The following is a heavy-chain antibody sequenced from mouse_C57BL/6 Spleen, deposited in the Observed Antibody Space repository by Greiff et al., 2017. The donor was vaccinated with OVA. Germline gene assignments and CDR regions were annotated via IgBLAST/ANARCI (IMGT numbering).Heavy chain of an antibody. J-gene: IGHJ2*01. CDR2: IRLKSDNYAT. D-gene: IGHD1-1*01. Sequence: DVKVEESGGGLVQPGGSMKLSCVASGFTFSNYWMNWVRQSPEKGLEWVAQIRLKSDNYATHYAESVKGRFTISRDDSKSSVYLQMNNLRAEDTGIYYCTSYYYGSSYYFDYWGQGTTLTVSS. CDR1: GFTFSNYW. CDR3: TSYYYGSSYYFDY. V-gene: IGHV6-3*01.